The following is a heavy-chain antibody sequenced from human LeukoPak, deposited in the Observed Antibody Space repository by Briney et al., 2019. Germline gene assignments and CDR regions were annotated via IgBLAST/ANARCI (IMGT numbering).Heavy chain of an antibody. D-gene: IGHD5-18*01. CDR1: GGSITNYY. CDR3: ARVSPPGYGILEK. V-gene: IGHV4-4*07. Sequence: SETLSLTCTVSGGSITNYYWSWIRQSAGKGLEWIGRINTSGDTSYNPSIRSRVTMSVDTSKNQFSLKLSSVTAADTAMYYCARVSPPGYGILEKWGQGTLVTVSS. J-gene: IGHJ4*02. CDR2: INTSGDT.